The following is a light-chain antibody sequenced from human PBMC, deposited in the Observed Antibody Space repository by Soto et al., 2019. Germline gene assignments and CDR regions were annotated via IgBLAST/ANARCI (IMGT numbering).Light chain of an antibody. V-gene: IGLV8-61*01. CDR2: STN. CDR1: SGSVSTDYY. J-gene: IGLJ3*02. CDR3: VLYMGSGISV. Sequence: VVTQEPSFSVSPGGTVTFTCGLTSGSVSTDYYPSWYQQTPGQAPRTLIYSTNTRSPGVPDRFSGSILGNKAALSITGAQADDDSDYYCVLYMGSGISVFGGGTKLTVL.